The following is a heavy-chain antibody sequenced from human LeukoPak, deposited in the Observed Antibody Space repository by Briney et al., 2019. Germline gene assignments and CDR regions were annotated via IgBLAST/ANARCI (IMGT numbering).Heavy chain of an antibody. J-gene: IGHJ4*02. V-gene: IGHV4-59*01. CDR2: VFYSGPT. Sequence: LETLSLTCTVSGDSIDSYYWSWIRQPPGKGLQWIGYVFYSGPTNYDASLKSRVAISVDRSKNQFSLKLTSVSAADTAVYYCAGRSARYFDSWGQGTPVTVSS. D-gene: IGHD1-26*01. CDR3: AGRSARYFDS. CDR1: GDSIDSYY.